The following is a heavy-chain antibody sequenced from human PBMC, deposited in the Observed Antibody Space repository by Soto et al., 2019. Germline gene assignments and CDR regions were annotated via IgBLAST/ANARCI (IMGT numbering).Heavy chain of an antibody. CDR2: HNRDDKK. CDR3: ARMNLGIAVAGTVLLAIDI. Sequence: SGLTVANTTQTLTLTCSVTGFSLSTSGICVSWIRQPPGKDLERLARHNRDDKKYNSTSLKTSTTISKDTSKNQVVLTMTNMDPVDTATYYCARMNLGIAVAGTVLLAIDIWGQGTMVTVSS. D-gene: IGHD6-19*01. V-gene: IGHV2-70*11. CDR1: GFSLSTSGIC. J-gene: IGHJ3*02.